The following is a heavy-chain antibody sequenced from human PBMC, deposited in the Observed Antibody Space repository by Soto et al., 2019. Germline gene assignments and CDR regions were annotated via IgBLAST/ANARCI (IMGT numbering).Heavy chain of an antibody. CDR1: GGTFSSYA. D-gene: IGHD1-26*01. J-gene: IGHJ3*02. Sequence: SVKVSCKASGGTFSSYAISWVRQAPGQGLEWMGGIIPIFGTANYAQKFQGRVTITADESTSTAYMELSSLRSEDTAVYYCAREGRGSYYVGAFDIWGQGTMVTVSS. V-gene: IGHV1-69*13. CDR3: AREGRGSYYVGAFDI. CDR2: IIPIFGTA.